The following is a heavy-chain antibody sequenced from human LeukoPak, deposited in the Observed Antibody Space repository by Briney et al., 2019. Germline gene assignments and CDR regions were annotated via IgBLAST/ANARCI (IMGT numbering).Heavy chain of an antibody. CDR3: ARDPGHDYGDYAGSHYYYGMDV. V-gene: IGHV4-31*03. D-gene: IGHD4-17*01. CDR1: GVSISSGGYY. J-gene: IGHJ6*04. CDR2: IYYSGST. Sequence: SQTLSLTCTVSGVSISSGGYYWSWIRQHPGKGLEWIVYIYYSGSTYYNPSLKSRITISVDTSKNQFSLKLSSVTAADTAVYYCARDPGHDYGDYAGSHYYYGMDVWGKGTTVTVSS.